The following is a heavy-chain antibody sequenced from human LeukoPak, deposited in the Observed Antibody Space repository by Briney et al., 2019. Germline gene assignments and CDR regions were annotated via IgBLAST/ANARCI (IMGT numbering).Heavy chain of an antibody. V-gene: IGHV5-51*01. J-gene: IGHJ6*02. Sequence: GESLKISCKGSGYSITSYWIGWVRPMPGKGLEWMGIIYPGDSDTRYSPSFQGQVTISADKSISTAYLQWSSLKASDTAMYYCARRGGSSSRYYYYYYGMDVWGQGTTVTVSS. D-gene: IGHD2-2*01. CDR2: IYPGDSDT. CDR3: ARRGGSSSRYYYYYYGMDV. CDR1: GYSITSYW.